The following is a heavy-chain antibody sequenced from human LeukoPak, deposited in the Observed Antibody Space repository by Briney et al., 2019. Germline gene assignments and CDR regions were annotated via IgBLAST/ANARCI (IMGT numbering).Heavy chain of an antibody. D-gene: IGHD3-22*01. Sequence: GGSLRLSCVASGYTFSSYSINWVRHAPVKGLEWVSSISVRSNYIYYADSVRGRFSISRDDARDSLYLQMNSLRAEDTAVYFCVRLRRNSDTSGFYYYYDFWGQGTLVTVSS. CDR2: ISVRSNYI. CDR3: VRLRRNSDTSGFYYYYDF. J-gene: IGHJ4*02. CDR1: GYTFSSYS. V-gene: IGHV3-21*01.